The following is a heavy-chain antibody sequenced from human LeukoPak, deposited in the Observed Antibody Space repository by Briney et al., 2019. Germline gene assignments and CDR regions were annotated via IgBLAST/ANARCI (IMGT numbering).Heavy chain of an antibody. V-gene: IGHV1-69*01. J-gene: IGHJ4*02. Sequence: GASVKVSCKASGGTFSSYAISWVRQAPGQGLEWMGGTIPIFGTANYAQKFQGRVTITADESTSTAYMELSSLRSEDTAVYYCARVPYCSGGSCLLRGYYFDSWGQGTLVTVSS. CDR3: ARVPYCSGGSCLLRGYYFDS. D-gene: IGHD2-15*01. CDR2: TIPIFGTA. CDR1: GGTFSSYA.